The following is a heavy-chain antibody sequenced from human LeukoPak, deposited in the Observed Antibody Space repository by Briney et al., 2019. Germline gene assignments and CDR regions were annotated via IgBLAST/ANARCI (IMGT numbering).Heavy chain of an antibody. J-gene: IGHJ4*02. CDR1: GITFGTYA. D-gene: IGHD2-21*01. CDR3: AKESGGDWGYFEY. V-gene: IGHV3-23*01. Sequence: GGSLRLSCAASGITFGTYAMTWVRQAPGKGLEWVSSIHNSGDKTFYSDSVRGRFTISRDNSKSTVYLQMNSLRADDTALYYCAKESGGDWGYFEYWGQGVLVTVSS. CDR2: IHNSGDKT.